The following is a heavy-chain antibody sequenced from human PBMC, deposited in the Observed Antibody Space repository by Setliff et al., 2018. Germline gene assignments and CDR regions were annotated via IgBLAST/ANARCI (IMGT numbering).Heavy chain of an antibody. Sequence: ASVKVSCKASAYIFTNHYIHWIRQAPGQGLEWMGWISPNSGNTMYAQKFQTRVTMTRDTSISTAYLDLTSLRSDGTAIYYCARDSTGSDLYEFQYMDVWGKGTPVTVSS. CDR3: ARDSTGSDLYEFQYMDV. J-gene: IGHJ6*03. D-gene: IGHD1-26*01. CDR2: ISPNSGNT. V-gene: IGHV1-2*02. CDR1: AYIFTNHY.